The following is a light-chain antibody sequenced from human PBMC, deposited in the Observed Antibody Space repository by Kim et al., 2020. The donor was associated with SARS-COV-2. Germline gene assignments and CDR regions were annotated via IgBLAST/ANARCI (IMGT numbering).Light chain of an antibody. Sequence: VSQGEGATLSCRASQSVASKLAWYQQKPGQAPRLLIFETSTRATGVSARFSGSGSGAEFTLTVNNLQSEDSAVYYCQQYNSWPLTFGGGTKVDIK. CDR1: QSVASK. CDR3: QQYNSWPLT. V-gene: IGKV3-15*01. CDR2: ETS. J-gene: IGKJ4*01.